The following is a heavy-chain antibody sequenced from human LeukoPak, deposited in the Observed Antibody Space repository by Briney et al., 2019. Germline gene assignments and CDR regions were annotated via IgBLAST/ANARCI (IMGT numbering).Heavy chain of an antibody. CDR2: ISGSGGST. D-gene: IGHD3-10*01. Sequence: PGGSLRLSCAASGFTFSSYAMSWVRQAPGKGLEWVSAISGSGGSTYYADSVKGRLTISRDNSKNTVYPKMNSLRAEDTAVYYCAKDLGMVRGVPDAFDIWGQGTMVTVSS. CDR3: AKDLGMVRGVPDAFDI. CDR1: GFTFSSYA. V-gene: IGHV3-23*01. J-gene: IGHJ3*02.